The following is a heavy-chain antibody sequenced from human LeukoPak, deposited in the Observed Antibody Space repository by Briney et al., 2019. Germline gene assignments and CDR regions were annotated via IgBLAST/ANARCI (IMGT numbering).Heavy chain of an antibody. CDR2: IDTNTGNP. J-gene: IGHJ4*02. V-gene: IGHV7-4-1*02. Sequence: ASVKVSCKASGYTFTNYTLNWVRQAPGQGLEWMGWIDTNTGNPTYAQGFTGRFVFSLDTSVSTAYLQISSLKAEDTAVYYCAIHPSDSSGYFSYWGQGALVTVSS. D-gene: IGHD3-22*01. CDR1: GYTFTNYT. CDR3: AIHPSDSSGYFSY.